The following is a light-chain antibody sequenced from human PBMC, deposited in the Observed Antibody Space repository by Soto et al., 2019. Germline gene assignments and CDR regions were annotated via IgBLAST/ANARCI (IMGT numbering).Light chain of an antibody. CDR1: SSDVGGYNY. CDR2: DVS. V-gene: IGLV2-14*01. Sequence: QSSLTQPASVSGSRGQSITISCTGTSSDVGGYNYVSWYQQYPGKAPKLMIYDVSNRPSGVSNRFSGSKSGNTASLTISGLRAEDEADYYCSSYTSSSTYVLFGGGTKVTVL. J-gene: IGLJ2*01. CDR3: SSYTSSSTYVL.